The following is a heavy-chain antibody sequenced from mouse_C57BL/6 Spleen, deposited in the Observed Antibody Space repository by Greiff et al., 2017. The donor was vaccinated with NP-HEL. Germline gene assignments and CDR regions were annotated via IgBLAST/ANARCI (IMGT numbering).Heavy chain of an antibody. CDR2: IHPNSGST. CDR1: GYTFTSYW. CDR3: ARFYGSLYYFDY. D-gene: IGHD1-1*01. V-gene: IGHV1-64*01. J-gene: IGHJ2*01. Sequence: QVQLKQPGAELVKPGASVKLSCKASGYTFTSYWMHWVKQRPGQGLEWIGMIHPNSGSTNYNEKFKSKATLTVDKSSSTAYMQLSSLTSEDSAVYYCARFYGSLYYFDYWGQGTTLTVSS.